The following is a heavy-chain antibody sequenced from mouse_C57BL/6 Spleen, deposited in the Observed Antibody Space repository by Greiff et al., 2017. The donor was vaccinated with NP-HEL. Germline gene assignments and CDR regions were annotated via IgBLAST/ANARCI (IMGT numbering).Heavy chain of an antibody. J-gene: IGHJ2*01. Sequence: VQLQQSGPELVKPGASVKISCKASGYAFSSSWMNWVKQRPGKGLEWIGGIYPGDGDTNYNGKFKGKATLTADKSSSTAYMQLSSLTSEDSAVYFCARDYGSSYDYWGQGTTLTVSS. CDR2: IYPGDGDT. CDR1: GYAFSSSW. D-gene: IGHD1-1*01. CDR3: ARDYGSSYDY. V-gene: IGHV1-82*01.